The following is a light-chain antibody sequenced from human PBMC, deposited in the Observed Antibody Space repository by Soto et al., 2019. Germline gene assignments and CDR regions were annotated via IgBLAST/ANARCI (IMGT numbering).Light chain of an antibody. J-gene: IGKJ1*01. V-gene: IGKV2-24*01. CDR2: QVS. Sequence: VLTQSPLSSPVTLGQPASISCRSSQSLVYRDGNTYLSWLQQRPGQPQRLLIYQVSNRFSGVPDRFSGSGAGTDFTLKISRVEAEDVGVYSCIQFSHFPRTFGQGTKVEIK. CDR1: QSLVYRDGNTY. CDR3: IQFSHFPRT.